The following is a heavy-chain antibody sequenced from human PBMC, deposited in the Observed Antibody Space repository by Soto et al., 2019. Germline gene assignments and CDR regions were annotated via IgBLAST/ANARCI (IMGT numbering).Heavy chain of an antibody. CDR3: ARQGSGSSWYSYYYGMDV. J-gene: IGHJ6*02. Sequence: QVQLQESGPGLVKPSETLSLTCTVSGGSISSYYWSWIRQPPGKGLEWIGYIYYSGSTNYNPSLKSGVTISVEPSKNQSSLKLSSVTAADTAVYYCARQGSGSSWYSYYYGMDVWGQGTTVTVSS. CDR1: GGSISSYY. D-gene: IGHD6-13*01. CDR2: IYYSGST. V-gene: IGHV4-59*08.